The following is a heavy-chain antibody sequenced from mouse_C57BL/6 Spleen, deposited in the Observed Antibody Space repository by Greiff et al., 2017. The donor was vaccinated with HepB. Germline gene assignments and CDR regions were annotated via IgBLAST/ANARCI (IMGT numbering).Heavy chain of an antibody. CDR1: GFSFNTYA. CDR2: IRSKSNNYAT. Sequence: EVQLVESGGGLVQPKGSLKLSCAASGFSFNTYAMNWVRQAPGKGLEWVARIRSKSNNYATYYADSVKDRFTISRDDSESMLYLQMNNLKTEDTAMYYCVRHKGGDYDSYYYAMDYWGQGTSVTVSS. D-gene: IGHD2-4*01. V-gene: IGHV10-1*01. J-gene: IGHJ4*01. CDR3: VRHKGGDYDSYYYAMDY.